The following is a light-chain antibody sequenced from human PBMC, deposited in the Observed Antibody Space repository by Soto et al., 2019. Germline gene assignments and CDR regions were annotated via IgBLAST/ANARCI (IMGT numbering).Light chain of an antibody. CDR2: KAS. CDR3: LQYDSYSRT. V-gene: IGKV1-5*03. Sequence: DIQMTQSPSTLSASVGDRVTITCRASQTINSWLAWYQQKPGKAPKVLIFKASILESGVPSRFSGSGSGTEFTLTISSLQPDDFATYYCLQYDSYSRTFGQGTKVEI. CDR1: QTINSW. J-gene: IGKJ1*01.